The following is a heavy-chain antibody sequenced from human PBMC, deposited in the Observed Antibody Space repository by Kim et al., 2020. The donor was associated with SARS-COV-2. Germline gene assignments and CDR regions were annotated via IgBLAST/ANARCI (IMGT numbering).Heavy chain of an antibody. CDR3: ARTTSPGWIPAAGAGYFHY. CDR2: ISGYNGDT. CDR1: GYTFISYG. J-gene: IGHJ1*01. D-gene: IGHD6-13*01. Sequence: ASVKVSCKASGYTFISYGITWVRQAPGQGLEWMGWISGYNGDTKYAQKLQGRVTLTTDTSTRTAYMELRSLRSDDTAVYYCARTTSPGWIPAAGAGYFHYWGQGTLVTVSS. V-gene: IGHV1-18*01.